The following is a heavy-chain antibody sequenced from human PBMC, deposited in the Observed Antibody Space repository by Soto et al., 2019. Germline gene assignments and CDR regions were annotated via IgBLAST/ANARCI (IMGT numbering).Heavy chain of an antibody. Sequence: QVQLVQSGAEVMQPGASVKVSCKASGYTFTSYYIQWVRQAPGQGLEWMGIINPSGGSTNYAQKSQGRVTMTRDTSTRKVYMELSRLRSEDTAIYYCSRGYPPRDQLGNLPGAVWGQGPLVTVSS. D-gene: IGHD1-1*01. CDR3: SRGYPPRDQLGNLPGAV. CDR1: GYTFTSYY. V-gene: IGHV1-46*03. CDR2: INPSGGST. J-gene: IGHJ4*02.